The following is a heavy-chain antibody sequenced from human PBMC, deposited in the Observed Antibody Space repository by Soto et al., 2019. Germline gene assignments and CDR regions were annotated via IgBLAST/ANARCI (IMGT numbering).Heavy chain of an antibody. J-gene: IGHJ4*02. V-gene: IGHV3-23*01. CDR1: GFIFSSHA. Sequence: GGSLRLSCAASGFIFSSHALTWVRQAPGKGLEWVSAISATADSTYYADSVQGRFTISRDNSKNTLYLQMNSLRAEDTAVYYCASSFWSGYPFDYWGQGTLVTVS. D-gene: IGHD3-3*01. CDR3: ASSFWSGYPFDY. CDR2: ISATADST.